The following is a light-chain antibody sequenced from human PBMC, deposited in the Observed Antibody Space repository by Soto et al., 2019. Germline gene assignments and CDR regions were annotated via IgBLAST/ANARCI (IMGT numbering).Light chain of an antibody. CDR3: CSYAGSSTYV. V-gene: IGLV2-23*01. Sequence: LTQPASVSGSPGQSITISCTGTNSDVGGYNFVSWYQQHPDKAPKVIIYEGSKRPSGVSNRFSGSKSGNTASLTISGPQAEDEADYYCCSYAGSSTYVFGTGTKVTVL. J-gene: IGLJ1*01. CDR2: EGS. CDR1: NSDVGGYNF.